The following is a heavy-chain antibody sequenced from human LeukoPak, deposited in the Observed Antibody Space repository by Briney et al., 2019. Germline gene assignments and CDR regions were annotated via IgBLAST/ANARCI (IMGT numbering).Heavy chain of an antibody. V-gene: IGHV3-48*04. CDR2: ISSSSSTI. CDR3: ARDRNYDILTGPYYMDV. Sequence: SGGSLRLSCAASGFTFGSYGMSWVRQAPGKGLEWVSYISSSSSTIYYADSVKGRFTISRDNAKNSLYLQMNSLRAEDTAVYYCARDRNYDILTGPYYMDVWGKGTTVTVSS. CDR1: GFTFGSYG. J-gene: IGHJ6*03. D-gene: IGHD3-9*01.